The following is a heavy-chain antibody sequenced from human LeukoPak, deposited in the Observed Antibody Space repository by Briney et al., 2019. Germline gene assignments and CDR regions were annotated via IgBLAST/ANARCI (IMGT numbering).Heavy chain of an antibody. CDR1: GFAISDYS. J-gene: IGHJ4*02. V-gene: IGHV3-48*01. Sequence: GGSLRLSCAASGFAISDYSMNWVRQVAGKGLEWVSYLSSSSNKVYYADSVKGRFTISRDNAKNSLFLQMNSLRADDTAVYYCARNFYCGGDCAISYFDYWGQGTLVTVSS. CDR2: LSSSSNKV. CDR3: ARNFYCGGDCAISYFDY. D-gene: IGHD2-21*02.